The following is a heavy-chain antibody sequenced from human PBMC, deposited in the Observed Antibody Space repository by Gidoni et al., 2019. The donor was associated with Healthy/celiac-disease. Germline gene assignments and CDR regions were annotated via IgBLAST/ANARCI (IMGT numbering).Heavy chain of an antibody. CDR2: INPNSGGT. V-gene: IGHV1-2*02. D-gene: IGHD3-10*01. CDR1: VYTLTGYY. Sequence: QVQLVQSGAEVKKPGASVKVSCTASVYTLTGYYMHWGRQAPGQGLEWMGWINPNSGGTNYAQKCQGGVTMTRDTSISTAYMELSRLRSDDTAVYYCARGTITMVRGVIYWFDPWGQGTLVTVSS. J-gene: IGHJ5*02. CDR3: ARGTITMVRGVIYWFDP.